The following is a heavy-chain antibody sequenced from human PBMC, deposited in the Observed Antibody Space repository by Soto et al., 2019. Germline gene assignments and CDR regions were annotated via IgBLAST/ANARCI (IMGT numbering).Heavy chain of an antibody. J-gene: IGHJ4*02. CDR3: ARGSYYYDSSGSYHY. CDR2: IFQSGST. D-gene: IGHD3-22*01. Sequence: SETLSLTCAVSDGSISSGGISWSWIRQPPGKGLEWIGYIFQSGSTYYIPSLKSRVTISVDRSKNQFSLNLSSVTAADTAVYYCARGSYYYDSSGSYHYWGQGTLVTLSS. V-gene: IGHV4-30-2*01. CDR1: DGSISSGGIS.